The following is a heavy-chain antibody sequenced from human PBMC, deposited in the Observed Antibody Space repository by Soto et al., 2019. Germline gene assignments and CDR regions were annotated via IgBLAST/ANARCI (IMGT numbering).Heavy chain of an antibody. CDR3: ARGGSGWTRGGWLGP. Sequence: AQLEQSGGGLVKPGGSLTLSCTASGFTFSNYYMIWVRQAPGKGLEWLSYISDSGSVVYYADSVRARFTIFRDNAANSVFLQSDGLTDGDTAFYYCARGGSGWTRGGWLGPWGQGSLVTVSS. CDR2: ISDSGSVV. J-gene: IGHJ5*02. D-gene: IGHD6-25*01. CDR1: GFTFSNYY. V-gene: IGHV3-11*01.